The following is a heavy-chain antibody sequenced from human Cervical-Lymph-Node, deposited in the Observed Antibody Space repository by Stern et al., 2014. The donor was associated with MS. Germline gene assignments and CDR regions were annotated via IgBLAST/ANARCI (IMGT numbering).Heavy chain of an antibody. CDR1: GFTLSNAW. D-gene: IGHD6-19*01. CDR3: TSAYTSGWKSQFDY. V-gene: IGHV3-15*01. Sequence: EVQLVESGGGLVKPGGSLRLSCTASGFTLSNAWMSWVRQAPGKGLEWFGRIKPKTDVGTTDYAAPVKGRFTISRDDSKSTLYLQMNSLKTEDTAVYYCTSAYTSGWKSQFDYWGQGALVAVSS. J-gene: IGHJ4*02. CDR2: IKPKTDVGTT.